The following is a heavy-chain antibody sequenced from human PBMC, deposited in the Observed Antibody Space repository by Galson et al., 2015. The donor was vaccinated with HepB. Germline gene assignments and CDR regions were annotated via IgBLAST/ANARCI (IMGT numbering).Heavy chain of an antibody. J-gene: IGHJ6*02. CDR1: GFTFRDFY. CDR3: ARHVEYCSNGTCYFGMDV. Sequence: SLRLSCAASGFTFRDFYMSWVRQAPGEGLEYISYISSGGTITFYADSVKGRFTVSRDNAKKSVHLQVNRLTGDDTAVYYCARHVEYCSNGTCYFGMDVWGQGTTVTVSS. CDR2: ISSGGTIT. D-gene: IGHD2-8*01. V-gene: IGHV3-11*01.